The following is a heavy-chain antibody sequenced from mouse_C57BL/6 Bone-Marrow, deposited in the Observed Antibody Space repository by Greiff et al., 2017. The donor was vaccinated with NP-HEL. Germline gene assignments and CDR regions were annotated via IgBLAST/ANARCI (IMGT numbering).Heavy chain of an antibody. V-gene: IGHV14-4*01. CDR1: GFNIKDDY. D-gene: IGHD2-4*01. CDR2: IDPENGDT. J-gene: IGHJ4*01. CDR3: TTLFYDYDPYYAMDY. Sequence: VQLQQSGAELVRPGASVKLSCTASGFNIKDDYMHWVKQRPEQGLEWIGWIDPENGDTEYASKFQGKATITADTSSNTAYLQLSSLTSEDTAVYYCTTLFYDYDPYYAMDYWGQGTSVTVSS.